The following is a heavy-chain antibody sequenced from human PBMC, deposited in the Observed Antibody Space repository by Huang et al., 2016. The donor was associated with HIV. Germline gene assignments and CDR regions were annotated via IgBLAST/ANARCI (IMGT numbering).Heavy chain of an antibody. D-gene: IGHD2-15*01. J-gene: IGHJ3*02. V-gene: IGHV4-61*09. CDR3: ATWPPGSQMRAFDI. Sequence: QVQLQESGPGLVKPSQTLSLTCTVSGASISSGSYYWTWIRQPAGKGLEWIGHIYTSGSTNYNPSLTSRVTISIDTSKNHFSLGLNSVTAADTAVYYCATWPPGSQMRAFDIWGPGTMITVSS. CDR1: GASISSGSYY. CDR2: IYTSGST.